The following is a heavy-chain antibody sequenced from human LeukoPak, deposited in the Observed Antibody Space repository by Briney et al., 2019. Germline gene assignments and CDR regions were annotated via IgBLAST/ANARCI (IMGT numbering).Heavy chain of an antibody. CDR3: ARRYDSSGFHVSDGFDM. D-gene: IGHD3-22*01. V-gene: IGHV5-51*01. J-gene: IGHJ3*02. CDR1: EYRFSNYW. Sequence: GESLKISCKGAEYRFSNYWIAWVPQMPGKGLEWMGMINPVDSETKYSPSFQGHVTTSLDKSSRTPFLQWNSLKVADTAMYFCARRYDSSGFHVSDGFDMWGQGTMVTVSS. CDR2: INPVDSET.